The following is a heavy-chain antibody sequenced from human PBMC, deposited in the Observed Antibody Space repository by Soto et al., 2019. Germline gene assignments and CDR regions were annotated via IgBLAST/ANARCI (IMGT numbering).Heavy chain of an antibody. CDR1: GGSSITSYY. V-gene: IGHV4-39*01. D-gene: IGHD2-21*01. Sequence: PSETLSLTCIVSGGSSITSYYWACIRQPPGKGLEWIGSIYYSGSTYYNPSLKSRVTIFVDTSQSQFSLILGSVTAADTAVYYCARHDWARFYGLDVWGQGTTVTVSS. J-gene: IGHJ6*02. CDR3: ARHDWARFYGLDV. CDR2: IYYSGST.